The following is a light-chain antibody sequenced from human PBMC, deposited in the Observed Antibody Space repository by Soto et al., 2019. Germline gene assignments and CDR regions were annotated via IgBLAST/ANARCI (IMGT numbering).Light chain of an antibody. Sequence: EIVMTQSPATLSVSPGERATLSCRASQNVGSSLAWYQHKPGQAPRLLISGASTRAPGIPARFSGSGSGTDFTLTINRPPPDDFAVYYWQQYRNLPPLTFGGGTKVEIK. CDR1: QNVGSS. V-gene: IGKV3D-15*01. CDR3: QQYRNLPPLT. J-gene: IGKJ4*01. CDR2: GAS.